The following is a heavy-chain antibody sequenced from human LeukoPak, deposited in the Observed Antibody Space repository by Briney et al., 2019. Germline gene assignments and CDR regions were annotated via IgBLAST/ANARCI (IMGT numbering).Heavy chain of an antibody. CDR3: ARIAEADYYYYGMDV. Sequence: ASVKVSCKASGYTFTSYDINWVRQATGQGLEWMGWINPNSGGTNYAQKFQGRVTMTRDTSISTAYMELSRLRSDDTAVYYCARIAEADYYYYGMDVWGQGTTVTVSS. V-gene: IGHV1-2*02. J-gene: IGHJ6*02. CDR1: GYTFTSYD. CDR2: INPNSGGT. D-gene: IGHD6-13*01.